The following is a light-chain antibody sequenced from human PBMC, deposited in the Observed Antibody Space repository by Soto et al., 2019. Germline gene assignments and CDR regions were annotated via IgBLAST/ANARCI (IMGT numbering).Light chain of an antibody. CDR3: QHRSNSIT. CDR1: QSVSSY. CDR2: DAS. Sequence: EIVLTQSPATLSLSPGERATLSCRASQSVSSYLAWYQQKPGQAPRLLIYDASNRATGIPARFSGSGSGTDFTLTIRSLEPEDFAVYYFQHRSNSITCGQGTRLEI. V-gene: IGKV3-11*01. J-gene: IGKJ5*01.